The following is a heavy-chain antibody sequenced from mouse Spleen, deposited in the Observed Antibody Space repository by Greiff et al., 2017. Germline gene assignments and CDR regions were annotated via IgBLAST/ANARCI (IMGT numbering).Heavy chain of an antibody. J-gene: IGHJ2*01. CDR2: INPSTGGT. D-gene: IGHD2-4*01. V-gene: IGHV1-42*01. CDR1: GYSFTGYY. CDR3: ARFDYGIDY. Sequence: EVQLQQSGPELVKPGASVKISCKASGYSFTGYYMNWVKQSPEKSLEWIGEINPSTGGTTYNQKFKAKATLTVDKSSSTAYMQLKSLTSEDSAVYYCARFDYGIDYWGQGTTLTVSS.